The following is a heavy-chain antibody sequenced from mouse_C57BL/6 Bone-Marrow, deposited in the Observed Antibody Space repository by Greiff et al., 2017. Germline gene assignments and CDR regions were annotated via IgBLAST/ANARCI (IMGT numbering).Heavy chain of an antibody. V-gene: IGHV1-54*01. D-gene: IGHD1-1*01. CDR3: ARSAYYYGGYFDV. J-gene: IGHJ1*03. CDR1: GYAFTNYL. CDR2: INPGSGGT. Sequence: QVHVKQSGAELVRPGTSVKVSCKASGYAFTNYLREWVKQRPGQGLEWIGVINPGSGGTNYNEKFKGKATLTADKSYSTAYMQLSSLTSEDSAVYFCARSAYYYGGYFDVWGTGTTVNVSS.